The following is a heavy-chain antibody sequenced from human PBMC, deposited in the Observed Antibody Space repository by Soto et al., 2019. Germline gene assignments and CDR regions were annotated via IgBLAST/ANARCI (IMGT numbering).Heavy chain of an antibody. D-gene: IGHD6-13*01. CDR3: ARVRQQQLPTFYYGMDV. V-gene: IGHV3-74*01. J-gene: IGHJ6*02. Sequence: VSLRLSCAASGFTFSSYWMHWVRQAPGKGLVWVSRINSDGSSTSYADSVKGRFTISRDNAKNTLYLQMNSLRAEDTAVYYCARVRQQQLPTFYYGMDVWGQGTTVTVSS. CDR2: INSDGSST. CDR1: GFTFSSYW.